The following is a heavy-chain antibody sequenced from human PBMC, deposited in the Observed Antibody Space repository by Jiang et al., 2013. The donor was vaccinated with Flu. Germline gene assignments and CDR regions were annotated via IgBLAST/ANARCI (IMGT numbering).Heavy chain of an antibody. V-gene: IGHV1-2*02. CDR1: GYTFTGYY. CDR2: INPDTGTT. D-gene: IGHD3-10*01. CDR3: ARIIRHASGFDS. J-gene: IGHJ4*02. Sequence: GAEVKKPGASVKVSCKASGYTFTGYYIHWVRQAPGQGLEWMGWINPDTGTTNYGQTFQGRVTMTRDTSISGAYLELNSLRSDDTALYYCARIIRHASGFDSWGQGTLVTVSS.